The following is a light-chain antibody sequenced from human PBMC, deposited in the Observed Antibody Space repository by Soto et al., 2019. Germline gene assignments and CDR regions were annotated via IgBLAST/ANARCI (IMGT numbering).Light chain of an antibody. CDR3: CSYAGDSTGV. CDR2: EVN. J-gene: IGLJ3*02. CDR1: SNDVGSYNV. V-gene: IGLV2-23*02. Sequence: QSALTQPASVSGSPGQSITISCTGTSNDVGSYNVVSWYQQHPGKAPKLLIYEVNKRPSGVSNRFSGSKSGNTASLTISGLQAEDEGDYHCCSYAGDSTGVFGGGTKLTVL.